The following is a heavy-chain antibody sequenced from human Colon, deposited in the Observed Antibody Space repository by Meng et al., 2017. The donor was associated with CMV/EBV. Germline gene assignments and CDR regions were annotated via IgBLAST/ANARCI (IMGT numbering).Heavy chain of an antibody. CDR1: GFTFSSYG. CDR3: ARASSVAVIYYLGMDL. CDR2: ISYDNGYST. V-gene: IGHV3-30*04. Sequence: GESLKISCAASGFTFSSYGVHWVRQAPGKGLEWVAAISYDNGYSTYYADSVQGRFTISRDNSKNTLYLQMNSLRTEDTAVYYCARASSVAVIYYLGMDLWAKGPRSPSP. D-gene: IGHD3-10*01. J-gene: IGHJ6*02.